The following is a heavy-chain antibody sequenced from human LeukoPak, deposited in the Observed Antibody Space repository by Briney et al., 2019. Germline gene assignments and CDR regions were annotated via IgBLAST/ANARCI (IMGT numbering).Heavy chain of an antibody. V-gene: IGHV1-24*01. Sequence: ASVKVSCKVSGYTLTELSMHWVRQAPGKGLEWMGGFDPEDGETIYAQKFQGRVTMTADTSTSTAYMELRSLRSDDTAVYYCARLKWLVPDAFDIWGQGTMVTVSS. J-gene: IGHJ3*02. CDR3: ARLKWLVPDAFDI. CDR1: GYTLTELS. CDR2: FDPEDGET. D-gene: IGHD6-19*01.